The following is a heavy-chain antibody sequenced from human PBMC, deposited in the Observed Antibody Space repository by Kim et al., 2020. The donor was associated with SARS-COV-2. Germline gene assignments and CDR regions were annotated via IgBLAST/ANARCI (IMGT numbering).Heavy chain of an antibody. CDR1: GFTFGDYA. CDR3: TNERS. V-gene: IGHV3-49*03. Sequence: GGSLRLSCRSSGFTFGDYAINWIRQAPGKGLEWVGFIRDKAHGGTPDYAASLRGRLAISRDDSKSIAYLQMNSLKTEDTSVYYCTNERSWGQGTLVTFAS. CDR2: IRDKAHGGTP. J-gene: IGHJ1*01.